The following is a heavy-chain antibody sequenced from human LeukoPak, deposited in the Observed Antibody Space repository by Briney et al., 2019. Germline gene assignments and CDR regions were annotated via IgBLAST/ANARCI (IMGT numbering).Heavy chain of an antibody. Sequence: SETLSLTCTVSGGSISSYYWNWIRQPPGKGLEWIGYIYYSGSTNYNPSLKSRVTISVDTSKNQFSLKLSSVTAADTAVYHCARDSGAAGTDYWGQGTLVTVSS. D-gene: IGHD6-13*01. V-gene: IGHV4-59*01. CDR3: ARDSGAAGTDY. CDR1: GGSISSYY. J-gene: IGHJ4*02. CDR2: IYYSGST.